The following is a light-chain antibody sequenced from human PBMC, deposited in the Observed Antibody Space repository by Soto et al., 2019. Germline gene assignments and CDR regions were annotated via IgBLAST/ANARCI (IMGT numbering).Light chain of an antibody. J-gene: IGKJ1*01. CDR1: HTVSSS. CDR2: DTS. V-gene: IGKV3-15*01. CDR3: QQYVHWPPGA. Sequence: EIVVTQSPATLSVSPGEIFTLSCRASHTVSSSLDWNQQRPGRAPRLLIYDTSTRAAGIAARFSGSGSGTEFTLTISSLQSEDSAVYYCQQYVHWPPGAFGQGTTVEIK.